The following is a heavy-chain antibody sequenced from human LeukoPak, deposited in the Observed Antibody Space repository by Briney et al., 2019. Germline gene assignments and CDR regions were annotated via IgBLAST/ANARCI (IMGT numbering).Heavy chain of an antibody. CDR3: ARSDGYNPFDY. CDR1: GFTFSSYW. D-gene: IGHD5-24*01. J-gene: IGHJ4*02. CDR2: IKQDGSEK. V-gene: IGHV3-7*01. Sequence: GGSLRLSCAPSGFTFSSYWMSWVRQAPGKGLEWVANIKQDGSEKYYVDSVKGRFTISRDNAKNSLYLQMNSLRAEDTAVYYCARSDGYNPFDYWGQGTLVTVSS.